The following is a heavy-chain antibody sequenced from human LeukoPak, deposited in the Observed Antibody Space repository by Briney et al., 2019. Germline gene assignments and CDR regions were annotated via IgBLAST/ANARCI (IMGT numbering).Heavy chain of an antibody. J-gene: IGHJ4*02. D-gene: IGHD2-21*01. CDR1: GYSISSGYY. CDR2: IYHSGST. CDR3: ARSRPVMDY. V-gene: IGHV4-38-2*02. Sequence: SETLSLTCTVSGYSISSGYYWGWIRQPPGKGLEWIGSIYHSGSTYYNPSLKSRVTISVDTSKNQFSLKLSSVTAADTAVYYCARSRPVMDYWGQGTLVTVSS.